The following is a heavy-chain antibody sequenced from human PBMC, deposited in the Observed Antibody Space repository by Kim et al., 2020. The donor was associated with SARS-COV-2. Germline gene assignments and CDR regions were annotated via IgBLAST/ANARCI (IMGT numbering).Heavy chain of an antibody. D-gene: IGHD3-10*01. CDR2: ISYDGSNK. Sequence: GGSLRLSCAASGFTFSSYGMHWVRQAPGKGLEWVAVISYDGSNKYYADSVKGRFTISRDNSKNTLYLQMNSLRAEDTAVYYCAKDHAVRGVHMDVWGQGTTVTVSS. CDR1: GFTFSSYG. V-gene: IGHV3-30*18. J-gene: IGHJ6*02. CDR3: AKDHAVRGVHMDV.